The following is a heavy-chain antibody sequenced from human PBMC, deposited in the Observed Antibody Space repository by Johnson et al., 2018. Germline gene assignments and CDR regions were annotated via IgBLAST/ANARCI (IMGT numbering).Heavy chain of an antibody. Sequence: QVQLQESGPGLVKPSETLSLTCSVSGASISSYYWSWIRQPPGQGLEWIGYMYYSGRTNYNPSFNSRVTISVDTSKNHFSLKLGSVTAADTAVDYCARGLRSSWYSGTCFQHWGQGTLVTGSS. CDR3: ARGLRSSWYSGTCFQH. J-gene: IGHJ1*01. V-gene: IGHV4-59*01. D-gene: IGHD6-13*01. CDR1: GASISSYY. CDR2: MYYSGRT.